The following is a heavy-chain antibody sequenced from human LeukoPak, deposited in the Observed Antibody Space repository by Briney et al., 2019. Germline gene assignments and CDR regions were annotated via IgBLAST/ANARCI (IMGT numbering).Heavy chain of an antibody. CDR3: ARERLPAAIPFDY. CDR2: ISGSGGST. Sequence: PGGSLRLSCAASGFTLSSYAMIWVRQAPGKGLEWVSAISGSGGSTYYADSVKGRFTISRDNSKNTLYLQMNSLRAEDTAVYYCARERLPAAIPFDYWGQGTLVTVSS. CDR1: GFTLSSYA. J-gene: IGHJ4*02. D-gene: IGHD2-2*01. V-gene: IGHV3-23*01.